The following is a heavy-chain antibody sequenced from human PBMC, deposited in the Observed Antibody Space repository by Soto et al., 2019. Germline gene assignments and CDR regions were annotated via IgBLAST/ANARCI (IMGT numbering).Heavy chain of an antibody. CDR1: GFTFSSYG. D-gene: IGHD3-3*01. CDR3: ARDFGEWLLLYGMDG. Sequence: GGSLRLSCAASGFTFSSYGMHWVRQAPGKGLEWVAVIWYDGSNKYYADSVKGRFTISRDNSKNTLYLQMNSLRAEDTAVYYCARDFGEWLLLYGMDGWGQGTTVTVSS. V-gene: IGHV3-33*01. CDR2: IWYDGSNK. J-gene: IGHJ6*02.